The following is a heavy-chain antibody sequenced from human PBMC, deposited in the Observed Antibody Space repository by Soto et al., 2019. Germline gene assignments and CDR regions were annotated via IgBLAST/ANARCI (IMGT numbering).Heavy chain of an antibody. CDR3: AKRFTLFGEVKLSPDFDY. CDR2: ISYSGSNT. J-gene: IGHJ4*02. V-gene: IGHV3-23*01. Sequence: EVQLLESGGGLVQPEGSLRLSCAASGFTFSSHAMGWVRQAPGKGLEWVSAISYSGSNTYYTDSVKGRFTISRDNSKNTLYLQMNSLRVEDTAIYYCAKRFTLFGEVKLSPDFDYWGQGTLVTVSS. CDR1: GFTFSSHA. D-gene: IGHD3-3*01.